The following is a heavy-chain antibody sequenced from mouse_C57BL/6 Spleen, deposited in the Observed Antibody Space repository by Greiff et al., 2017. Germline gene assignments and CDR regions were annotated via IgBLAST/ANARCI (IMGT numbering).Heavy chain of an antibody. CDR2: IHPNSGST. D-gene: IGHD1-1*02. CDR1: GYTFNSYW. V-gene: IGHV1-64*01. Sequence: QVQLQQSGAELVKPGASVKLSCKASGYTFNSYWMHWVQQRPGQGLELIGMIHPNSGSTNYNEKFNSKATMTVAKSYSTAYLPLSSLTSEDSAVYYCAMSGGSPYYVDYWGQGTTLTVSS. J-gene: IGHJ2*01. CDR3: AMSGGSPYYVDY.